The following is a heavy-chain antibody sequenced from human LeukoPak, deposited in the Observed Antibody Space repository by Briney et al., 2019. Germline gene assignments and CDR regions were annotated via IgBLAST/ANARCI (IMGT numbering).Heavy chain of an antibody. D-gene: IGHD3-22*01. CDR2: IWYDGSNK. J-gene: IGHJ4*02. CDR3: ARGVDYYENSGTIDY. CDR1: GFTFSNNA. Sequence: GGSLRLSCAASGFTFSNNAMSWVRQPPGKGLEWVAIIWYDGSNKTYEDSVKGRFTISRDNSKNTLYLQMNSLRAEDTAVYYCARGVDYYENSGTIDYWGQGTLVTVSS. V-gene: IGHV3-33*08.